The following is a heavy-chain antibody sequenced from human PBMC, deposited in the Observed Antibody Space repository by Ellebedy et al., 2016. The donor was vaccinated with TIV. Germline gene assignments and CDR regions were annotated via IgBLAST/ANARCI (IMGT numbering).Heavy chain of an antibody. CDR2: ISAYNGNT. J-gene: IGHJ4*02. D-gene: IGHD3-3*01. CDR3: ARAPYYDFWSGYYTSGTFDY. V-gene: IGHV1-18*01. Sequence: ASVKVSXKASGYTFTSYGISWVRQAPGQGLEWMGWISAYNGNTNYAQKLQGRVTMTTDTSTSTAYMELRSLRSDDTAVYYCARAPYYDFWSGYYTSGTFDYWGQGTLVTVSS. CDR1: GYTFTSYG.